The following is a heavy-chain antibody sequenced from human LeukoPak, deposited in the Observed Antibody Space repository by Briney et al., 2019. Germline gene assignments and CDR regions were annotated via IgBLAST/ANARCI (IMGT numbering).Heavy chain of an antibody. Sequence: ASVKVSCKVSGYTLTELSMHWVRQAPGKGLEWMGGFDPEDGETIYAQKFQGRVTMTEDTSTDIAYMELSSLRSEDTAVYYCATDLVGATDAGDFDYWGQGTLVTVSS. D-gene: IGHD1-26*01. J-gene: IGHJ4*02. CDR3: ATDLVGATDAGDFDY. CDR1: GYTLTELS. CDR2: FDPEDGET. V-gene: IGHV1-24*01.